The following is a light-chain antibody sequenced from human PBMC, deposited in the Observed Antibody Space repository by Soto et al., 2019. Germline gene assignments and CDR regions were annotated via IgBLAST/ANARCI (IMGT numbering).Light chain of an antibody. V-gene: IGKV1-39*01. Sequence: DIQMTQSRSSLSASVGDRVTITCRASQSIGTFLNWYQQNQGKAPKLLMYAASSLQGGVPSRFSGSGSGTHFTLTINGLQPEDFATYYCQQSYSTPRTFGQGTMVDI. J-gene: IGKJ1*01. CDR1: QSIGTF. CDR2: AAS. CDR3: QQSYSTPRT.